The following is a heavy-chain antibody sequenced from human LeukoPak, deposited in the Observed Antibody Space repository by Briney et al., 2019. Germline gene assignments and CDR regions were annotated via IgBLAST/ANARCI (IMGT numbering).Heavy chain of an antibody. J-gene: IGHJ4*02. D-gene: IGHD6-6*01. V-gene: IGHV3-7*01. Sequence: PGGSLRLSCAASGFTFNNYWMSWVRRAPGKGLEWVANIKQDGSEKDYVDSLKGRFIISRDNAKNSVYSQMNSLRVEDTAVYFCSRVGYSSSSFDYWGQGTLVTVSS. CDR2: IKQDGSEK. CDR1: GFTFNNYW. CDR3: SRVGYSSSSFDY.